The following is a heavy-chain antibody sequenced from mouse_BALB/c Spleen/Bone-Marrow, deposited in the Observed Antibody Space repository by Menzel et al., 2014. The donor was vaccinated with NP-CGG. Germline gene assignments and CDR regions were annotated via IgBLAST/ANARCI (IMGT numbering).Heavy chain of an antibody. Sequence: QVQLQQSGAELARPGASVKMSCKASGYTFTTYTIQWVKRRSGQGLEWIGYIVPSSGYTDYNQKFKDKTSLTADKSSNTAYIQLSSLTSADSAVYYCAREARTGAWFAYWGQGTLVTVSA. D-gene: IGHD4-1*01. CDR3: AREARTGAWFAY. CDR2: IVPSSGYT. V-gene: IGHV1-4*02. CDR1: GYTFTTYT. J-gene: IGHJ3*01.